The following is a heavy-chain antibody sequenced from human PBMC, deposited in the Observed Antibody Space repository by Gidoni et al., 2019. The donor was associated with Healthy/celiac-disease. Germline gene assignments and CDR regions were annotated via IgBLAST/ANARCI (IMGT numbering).Heavy chain of an antibody. CDR1: GFTFADYA. Sequence: EVQLVESGGGLVQPGRSLRLSCAASGFTFADYAMHWVRQAPGKGLEWVSGISWNSGSIGYADSVKGRFTISRDNAKNSLYLQMNSLRAEDTALYYCAKDTQGYYYYGMDVWGQGTTVTVSS. CDR3: AKDTQGYYYYGMDV. CDR2: ISWNSGSI. V-gene: IGHV3-9*01. J-gene: IGHJ6*02.